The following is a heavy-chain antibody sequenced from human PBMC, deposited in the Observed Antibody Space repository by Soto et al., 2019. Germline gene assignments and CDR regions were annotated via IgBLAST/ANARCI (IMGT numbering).Heavy chain of an antibody. CDR2: IIPIFTTT. J-gene: IGHJ3*02. CDR3: AREVAADGTFREDVFDI. Sequence: QVHLVQSGAEVKKPGSSVKVSCKAPGGTFSNHAINWVRQAPGQGLEWMGRIIPIFTTTNYAQKFQGRVTMTADESTITAYVEVSSLKHDDTAVYYCAREVAADGTFREDVFDIWGQGTLVTVSS. CDR1: GGTFSNHA. V-gene: IGHV1-69*12. D-gene: IGHD6-13*01.